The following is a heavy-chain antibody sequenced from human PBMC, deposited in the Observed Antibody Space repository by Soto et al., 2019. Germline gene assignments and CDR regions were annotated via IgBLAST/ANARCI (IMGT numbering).Heavy chain of an antibody. Sequence: EVQLVESGGGLVQPGGSLRLSCAASGFTFSSYSMNWVRQAPGKGLEWVSYISSSSSTIYYADSVKGRFTISRDNAKNSLYLQMNILRDEDTAVYYCARVRRYFNYYYGMDVWGLGTTVTVSS. V-gene: IGHV3-48*02. CDR2: ISSSSSTI. J-gene: IGHJ6*02. CDR1: GFTFSSYS. CDR3: ARVRRYFNYYYGMDV. D-gene: IGHD3-9*01.